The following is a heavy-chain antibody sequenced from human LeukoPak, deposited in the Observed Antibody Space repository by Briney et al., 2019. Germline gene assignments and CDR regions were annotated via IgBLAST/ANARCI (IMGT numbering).Heavy chain of an antibody. J-gene: IGHJ6*03. V-gene: IGHV3-21*01. CDR3: AKDAWSCSGNSCPQYYYYMDV. D-gene: IGHD2-2*01. CDR2: ISSSSSYI. CDR1: GFTFSSYS. Sequence: GGALGLSWAASGFTFSSYSMNWVRQAPGKGLGWVSSISSSSSYIYYADSVKGRFTISRDNAKNSLYLQMNSLRAEDTAVYYCAKDAWSCSGNSCPQYYYYMDVWGEGTTVTVSS.